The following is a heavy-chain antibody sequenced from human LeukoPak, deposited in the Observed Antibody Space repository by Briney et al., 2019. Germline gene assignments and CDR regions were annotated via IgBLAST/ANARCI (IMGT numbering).Heavy chain of an antibody. J-gene: IGHJ3*02. CDR2: IYYSGST. V-gene: IGHV4-39*07. D-gene: IGHD3-16*01. CDR1: GGSISSSSYY. Sequence: SETLSLTCTVSGGSISSSSYYWGWIRQPPGKGLEWIGSIYYSGSTYYNPSLKSRVTISVDTSKNQFSLKLSSVTAADTAVYYCARDDYSWRGVHVFDIWGQGTMVTVSS. CDR3: ARDDYSWRGVHVFDI.